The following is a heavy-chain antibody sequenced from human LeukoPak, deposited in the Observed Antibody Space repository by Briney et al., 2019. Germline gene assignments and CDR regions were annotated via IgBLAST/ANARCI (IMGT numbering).Heavy chain of an antibody. CDR1: GGSISSGDYY. Sequence: PSETLSLTCTVSGGSISSGDYYWSWIRQPPGKGLEWIGYIYYSGSTYYNPSLKSRVTISVDTSKNQFSLKLSSVTAADTAVYYCASFSPRAMGNYLDFWGQGTLVTVSS. V-gene: IGHV4-30-4*01. J-gene: IGHJ4*02. CDR3: ASFSPRAMGNYLDF. CDR2: IYYSGST. D-gene: IGHD7-27*01.